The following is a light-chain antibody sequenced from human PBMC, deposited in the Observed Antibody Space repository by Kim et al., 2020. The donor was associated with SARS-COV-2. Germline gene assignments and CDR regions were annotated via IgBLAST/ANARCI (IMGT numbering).Light chain of an antibody. CDR3: SSYTSTSTLV. J-gene: IGLJ7*01. Sequence: QSALTQPASVSGSPGQSITISCTGTRSDIGGYNYVSWYQLHPGKAPKLMIFEVTDRPSGVSNRFSGSKSGNTASLTISGLQAEDEADYYCSSYTSTSTLVFGGGTQLTVL. V-gene: IGLV2-14*01. CDR2: EVT. CDR1: RSDIGGYNY.